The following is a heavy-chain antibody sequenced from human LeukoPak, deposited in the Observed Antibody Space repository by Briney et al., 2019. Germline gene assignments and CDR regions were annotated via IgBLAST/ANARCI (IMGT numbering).Heavy chain of an antibody. V-gene: IGHV1-69*13. D-gene: IGHD2-15*01. J-gene: IGHJ6*02. CDR3: ARFYCSGGSFYSYYYGMDV. Sequence: SVKVSCKATGGTFSSYAISWVRQAPGQGLEWMGGIIPIFGTANYAQKFQGRVTITADESTSTAYMELSSLRSEDTAVYYCARFYCSGGSFYSYYYGMDVWGQGTTVTVSS. CDR1: GGTFSSYA. CDR2: IIPIFGTA.